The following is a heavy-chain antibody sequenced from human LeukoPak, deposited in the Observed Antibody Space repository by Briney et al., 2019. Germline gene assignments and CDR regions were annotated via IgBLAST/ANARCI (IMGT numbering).Heavy chain of an antibody. CDR2: IYYSGST. CDR1: GGSISSYY. V-gene: IGHV4-59*08. D-gene: IGHD4-17*01. J-gene: IGHJ3*02. CDR3: GGGDYSLDAFDI. Sequence: SETLSLTCTVSGGSISSYYWSWIRQPPGKGLEWIGYIYYSGSTNYNPSLKSRVTISVDTSKNQFSLKLSSVTAADTAVYYCGGGDYSLDAFDIWGQGTMVTVSS.